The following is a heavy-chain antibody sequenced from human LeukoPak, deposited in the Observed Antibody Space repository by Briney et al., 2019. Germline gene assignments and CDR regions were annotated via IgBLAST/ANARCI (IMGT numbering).Heavy chain of an antibody. J-gene: IGHJ3*02. CDR1: GFTFSGHS. CDR2: ISVSDSYK. D-gene: IGHD2-21*01. CDR3: ARLYLDAFDI. Sequence: GGSLRLSCAASGFTFSGHSMSWVRQAPGTGLEWVSSISVSDSYKYFADSVKGRFTISRDNAKSSLYLQMNSLTAEDTALYYCARLYLDAFDIWGQGTMVTVSS. V-gene: IGHV3-21*01.